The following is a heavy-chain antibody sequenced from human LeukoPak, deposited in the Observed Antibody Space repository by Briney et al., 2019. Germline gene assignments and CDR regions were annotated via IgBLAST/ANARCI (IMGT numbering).Heavy chain of an antibody. D-gene: IGHD3-10*01. CDR3: AKDHKYGSGTPYYFDY. Sequence: GGSLRLSCAASGFTFSDYYMSWIRQAPGKGLEWVSYISSSGSTIYYADSVKGRFTISRDNAKNSLYLQMNSLRAEDTAVYYCAKDHKYGSGTPYYFDYWGQGTLVTVSS. CDR2: ISSSGSTI. CDR1: GFTFSDYY. J-gene: IGHJ4*02. V-gene: IGHV3-11*04.